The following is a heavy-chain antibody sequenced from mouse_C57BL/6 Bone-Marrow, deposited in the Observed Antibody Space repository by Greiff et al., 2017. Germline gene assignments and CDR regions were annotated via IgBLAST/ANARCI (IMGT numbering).Heavy chain of an antibody. CDR2: INPYNGGT. Sequence: VQLQQSGPVLVKPGASVKMSCKASGYTFTDYYMNWVKQSHGKSLEWIGVINPYNGGTSYNQKFKGKATLTVDKSSSTAYMELNSLTSEDSAVYYCARSYYSNYGYAMDYWGQGTSGTGSS. D-gene: IGHD2-5*01. CDR1: GYTFTDYY. J-gene: IGHJ4*01. V-gene: IGHV1-19*01. CDR3: ARSYYSNYGYAMDY.